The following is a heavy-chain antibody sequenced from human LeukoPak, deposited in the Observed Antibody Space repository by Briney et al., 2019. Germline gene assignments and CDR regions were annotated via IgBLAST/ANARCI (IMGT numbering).Heavy chain of an antibody. CDR2: ISWNSGSI. Sequence: GGSLRLSCAASGFTFDDYAMHWVRQAPGKGLEWVSGISWNSGSIGYADSVKGRFTISRDNAKNSLYLQMNSLRAEDTAVYYCARANYDFWSGYYTGEGYYYYYMDVWGKGTTVTVSS. D-gene: IGHD3-3*01. CDR3: ARANYDFWSGYYTGEGYYYYYMDV. V-gene: IGHV3-9*01. J-gene: IGHJ6*03. CDR1: GFTFDDYA.